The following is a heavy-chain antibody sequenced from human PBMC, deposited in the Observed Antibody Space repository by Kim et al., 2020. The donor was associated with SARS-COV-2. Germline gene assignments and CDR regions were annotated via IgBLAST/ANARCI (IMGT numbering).Heavy chain of an antibody. Sequence: ASVKVSCKVSGYTLPTYGIGWVRQAPGQGLEWMAWISSYNGNTNIAQNFRDRVTLTTESSTRTTYMELRSLTSDDTAVYYCGAHIGDHGGKDDFDYWGQGTLVPVSS. V-gene: IGHV1-18*01. CDR2: ISSYNGNT. CDR3: GAHIGDHGGKDDFDY. CDR1: GYTLPTYG. D-gene: IGHD2-21*02. J-gene: IGHJ4*02.